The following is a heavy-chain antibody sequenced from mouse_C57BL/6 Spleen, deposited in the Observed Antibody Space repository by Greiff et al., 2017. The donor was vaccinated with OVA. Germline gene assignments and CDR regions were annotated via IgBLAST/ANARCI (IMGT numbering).Heavy chain of an antibody. J-gene: IGHJ4*01. CDR3: AREGYDYSYAMDY. Sequence: VQLQQSGPELVKPGASVKMSCKASGYTFTDYNMHWVKQSHGKSLEWIGYINPNNGGTSYNQKFKGKATLTVNKSSSTAYMELRSLTSEDSAVYYCAREGYDYSYAMDYWGQGTSVTVSS. V-gene: IGHV1-22*01. CDR1: GYTFTDYN. CDR2: INPNNGGT. D-gene: IGHD2-4*01.